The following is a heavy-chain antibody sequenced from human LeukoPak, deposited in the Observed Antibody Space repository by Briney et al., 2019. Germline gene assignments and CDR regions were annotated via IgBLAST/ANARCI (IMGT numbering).Heavy chain of an antibody. CDR3: ARDRDIVVVPAAIGYYGMDV. D-gene: IGHD2-2*01. CDR2: IIPIFGTA. V-gene: IGHV1-69*13. Sequence: SVKVSCKASGGTFSSYAISWVRQAPGQGLEWMRGIIPIFGTANYAQKFQGRVTITADESTSTAYMELSSLRSEDTAVYYCARDRDIVVVPAAIGYYGMDVWGKGTTVTVSS. CDR1: GGTFSSYA. J-gene: IGHJ6*04.